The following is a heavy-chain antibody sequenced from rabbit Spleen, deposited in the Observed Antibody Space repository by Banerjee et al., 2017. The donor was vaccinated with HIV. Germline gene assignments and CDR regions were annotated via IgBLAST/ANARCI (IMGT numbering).Heavy chain of an antibody. CDR1: GFTISNNYY. D-gene: IGHD8-1*01. J-gene: IGHJ6*01. CDR3: ARDTGSSFSSYGMDL. Sequence: QQQLEESGGGLVKPEGSLTLTCKASGFTISNNYYMSWVRQAPGKGLEWIGCITGSNSDFTYSATWAKGRFTISKTSSTTVTLQMTSLTVADTATYFCARDTGSSFSSYGMDLWGQGTLVTVS. CDR2: ITGSNSDFT. V-gene: IGHV1S45*01.